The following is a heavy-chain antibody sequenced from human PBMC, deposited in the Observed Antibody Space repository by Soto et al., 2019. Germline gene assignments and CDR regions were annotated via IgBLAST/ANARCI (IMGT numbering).Heavy chain of an antibody. V-gene: IGHV1-18*01. D-gene: IGHD5-12*01. CDR1: GYSFTSYG. CDR3: ARDWLRGDYYGMDV. Sequence: ASVKVSCKASGYSFTSYGITWVRQAPGQGLEWMGWINTYNGNTKYAQKLQGRVTMTTDTSTSTAYMELSSLRSEDTAVYYCARDWLRGDYYGMDVWGQGTTVTVSS. J-gene: IGHJ6*02. CDR2: INTYNGNT.